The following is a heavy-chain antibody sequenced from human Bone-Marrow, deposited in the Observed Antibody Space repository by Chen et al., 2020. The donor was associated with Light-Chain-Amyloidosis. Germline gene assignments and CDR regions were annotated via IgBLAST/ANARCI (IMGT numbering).Heavy chain of an antibody. J-gene: IGHJ4*02. CDR2: NYPDYSDA. CDR1: GYTFPNYW. Sequence: EVQLEQSGPEVKKPGESLKISCKGSGYTFPNYWIGWVRQMPGKGLEWIGVNYPDYSDARYSPSFAGQVTISADKAVTTAYLQWRSLKASDTAMYYCARRRDGYNFDYWGQGTLVTVSS. D-gene: IGHD5-12*01. CDR3: ARRRDGYNFDY. V-gene: IGHV5-51*01.